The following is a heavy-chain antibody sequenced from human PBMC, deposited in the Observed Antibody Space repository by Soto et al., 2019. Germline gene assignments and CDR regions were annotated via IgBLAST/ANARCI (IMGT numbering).Heavy chain of an antibody. V-gene: IGHV4-4*07. CDR3: ARGPRGYVYYHGMDV. Sequence: SETLSLTCTASGGSISRYYVSSILHSAGKGLEWIGRIDTSATTNYNPSLKSRVTMSVDASKNRFSLNLSSVTAADTAVYYCARGPRGYVYYHGMDVWGQGTTVAVSS. J-gene: IGHJ6*02. CDR1: GGSISRYY. D-gene: IGHD3-10*01. CDR2: IDTSATT.